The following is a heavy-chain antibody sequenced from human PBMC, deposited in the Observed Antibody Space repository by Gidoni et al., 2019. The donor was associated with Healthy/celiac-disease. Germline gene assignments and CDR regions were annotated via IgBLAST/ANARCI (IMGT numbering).Heavy chain of an antibody. CDR1: GFTFSSYD. J-gene: IGHJ6*02. CDR2: IGTAGDT. V-gene: IGHV3-13*01. CDR3: ARDRVVAVAGGYYYYGMDV. Sequence: EVQLVESGGGLVQPGGSLRLSCAASGFTFSSYDMDWVRQATGKGLEWVSAIGTAGDTYYPGSVKGRFTISRENAKNSLYLQMNSLRAGDTAVYYCARDRVVAVAGGYYYYGMDVWGQGTTVTVSS. D-gene: IGHD6-19*01.